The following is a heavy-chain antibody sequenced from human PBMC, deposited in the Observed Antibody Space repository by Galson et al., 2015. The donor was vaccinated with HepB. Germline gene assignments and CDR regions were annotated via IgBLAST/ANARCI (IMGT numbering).Heavy chain of an antibody. J-gene: IGHJ5*02. V-gene: IGHV3-15*01. CDR3: TTDVYFSSYWSWLDP. Sequence: LRLSCAASGFPFNNAWMNWVRQAPGKGLEWVGRIKSKTDGGTTEYAAPVKGRFTISRDDSRSTLYLQMHSLKTDDTAVYYCTTDVYFSSYWSWLDPWGQGTLVTVSS. CDR2: IKSKTDGGTT. CDR1: GFPFNNAW. D-gene: IGHD2-2*01.